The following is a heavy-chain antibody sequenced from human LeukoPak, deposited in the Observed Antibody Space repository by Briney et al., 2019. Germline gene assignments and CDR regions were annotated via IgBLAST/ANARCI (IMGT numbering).Heavy chain of an antibody. CDR1: GFTFSSYW. D-gene: IGHD3-22*01. J-gene: IGHJ3*02. CDR3: ARDLPGTMIVVVTKTRPFDI. V-gene: IGHV3-74*01. Sequence: PGGSLRLSCAASGFTFSSYWMHWVRQTPEKGLVWVSHIDTDGSSTIYADSVKGRFTISRDNAKNTLFLQMNSLRAEDTAVYYCARDLPGTMIVVVTKTRPFDIWGQGTMVTVSS. CDR2: IDTDGSST.